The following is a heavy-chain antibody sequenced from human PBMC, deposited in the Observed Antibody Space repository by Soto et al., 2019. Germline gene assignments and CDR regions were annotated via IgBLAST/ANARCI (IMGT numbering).Heavy chain of an antibody. J-gene: IGHJ4*02. CDR1: GGSFSGYY. CDR3: ARGRYYYGSGSYYNKYYFDY. Sequence: SETLSLTCAVYGGSFSGYYWSWILQPPGKGLEWIGEINHSGSTNYNPSLKSRVTISVDTSKNQFSLKLSSGTAEDTAVYYCARGRYYYGSGSYYNKYYFDYWGQGTLVTVS. V-gene: IGHV4-34*01. CDR2: INHSGST. D-gene: IGHD3-10*01.